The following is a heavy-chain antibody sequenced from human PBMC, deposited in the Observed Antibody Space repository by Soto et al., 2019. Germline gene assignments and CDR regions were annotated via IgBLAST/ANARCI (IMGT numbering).Heavy chain of an antibody. Sequence: GGSLRLSLAGSGFTLSTHALNLVRQPPGKGLEWVSGISGSGDSTYYADPVKGRFTVSSDDSKNTLYLQMNSLRAEEPAVFYCAIERSSAWSFDYWGQAT. CDR1: GFTLSTHA. CDR3: AIERSSAWSFDY. CDR2: ISGSGDST. D-gene: IGHD6-25*01. V-gene: IGHV3-23*01. J-gene: IGHJ4*02.